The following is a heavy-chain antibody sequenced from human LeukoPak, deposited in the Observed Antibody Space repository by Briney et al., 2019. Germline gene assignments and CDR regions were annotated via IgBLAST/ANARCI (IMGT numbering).Heavy chain of an antibody. J-gene: IGHJ5*02. D-gene: IGHD3-10*01. V-gene: IGHV1-8*01. CDR1: GFTFTSYD. CDR2: MNPNNGNT. Sequence: ASVKVSCKASGFTFTSYDINWVRQATGQGLEWMGWMNPNNGNTGYAQKFQGRVTMTRDTSISTAYMEPRSLRSEDTAVYYCVRDGEGVAISVNYWFDPWGQEALVTVSS. CDR3: VRDGEGVAISVNYWFDP.